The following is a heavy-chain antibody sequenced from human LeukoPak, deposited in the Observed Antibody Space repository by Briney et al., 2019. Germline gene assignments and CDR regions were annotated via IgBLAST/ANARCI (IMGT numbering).Heavy chain of an antibody. V-gene: IGHV1-8*03. CDR2: MNPKSGNT. CDR3: ARCGVPAGYCSSTSCYNWFDP. CDR1: GYTFTSYD. J-gene: IGHJ5*02. D-gene: IGHD2-2*01. Sequence: ASVKVSCKASGYTFTSYDINWVRQATGQGLEWMGWMNPKSGNTGYAQKFQGRVTITRNTSISTAYMELSSLRSEDTAVYYCARCGVPAGYCSSTSCYNWFDPWGQGTLVTVSS.